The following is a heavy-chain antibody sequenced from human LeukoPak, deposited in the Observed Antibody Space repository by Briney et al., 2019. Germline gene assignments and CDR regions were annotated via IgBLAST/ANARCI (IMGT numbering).Heavy chain of an antibody. CDR3: ARRAGAYSHPYDY. Sequence: GGSLRLSCAASGFTFSSYWMTWVRQAPGKGLEWVANIEQDGSEKYYVDSVKGRFTISRDNAKNSLYLQMNSLRAEDTAVYYCARRAGAYSHPYDYWGQGILVTVSS. V-gene: IGHV3-7*01. CDR2: IEQDGSEK. CDR1: GFTFSSYW. D-gene: IGHD4/OR15-4a*01. J-gene: IGHJ4*02.